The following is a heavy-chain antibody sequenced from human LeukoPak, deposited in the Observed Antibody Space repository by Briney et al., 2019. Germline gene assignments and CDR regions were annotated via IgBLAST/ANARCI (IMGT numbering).Heavy chain of an antibody. CDR1: AYSISSGYS. Sequence: SETLSLTCTVSAYSISSGYSWGWIRQPPGKGLEWIGSLAHSGSTYYNPSLKSRITMSLDTSKNQFSLKLSSVTATDTAVYYCARGSYGAFRYGDLDYWGQGTLVIVSS. J-gene: IGHJ4*02. D-gene: IGHD4-17*01. CDR3: ARGSYGAFRYGDLDY. CDR2: LAHSGST. V-gene: IGHV4-38-2*02.